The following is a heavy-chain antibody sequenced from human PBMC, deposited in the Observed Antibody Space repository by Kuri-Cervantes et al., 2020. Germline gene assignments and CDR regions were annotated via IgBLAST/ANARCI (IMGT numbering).Heavy chain of an antibody. D-gene: IGHD2-2*01. CDR2: ISGSGGST. V-gene: IGHV3-23*01. CDR1: GFTFSSSW. Sequence: GESLKISCAASGFTFSSSWMHWVCQAPGKGLEWVSAISGSGGSTYYADSVKGRFTISRDNSKNTLYLQMNSLRAEDTAVYYCARDRLRGTSCMGYWGQGTLVTVSS. CDR3: ARDRLRGTSCMGY. J-gene: IGHJ4*02.